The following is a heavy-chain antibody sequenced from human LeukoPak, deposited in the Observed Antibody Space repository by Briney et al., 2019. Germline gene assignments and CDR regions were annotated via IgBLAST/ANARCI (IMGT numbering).Heavy chain of an antibody. J-gene: IGHJ4*02. Sequence: PGGSLRVSCAASGFTFSSYSMNWVRQAPGKGLEWVSYISSSSSTIYYADSVKGRFTISRDNAKNSLYLQMNSLRAEDTAVYYCARDFRGDYDSSGYDYWGQGTLVTVSS. CDR3: ARDFRGDYDSSGYDY. D-gene: IGHD3-22*01. CDR2: ISSSSSTI. V-gene: IGHV3-48*01. CDR1: GFTFSSYS.